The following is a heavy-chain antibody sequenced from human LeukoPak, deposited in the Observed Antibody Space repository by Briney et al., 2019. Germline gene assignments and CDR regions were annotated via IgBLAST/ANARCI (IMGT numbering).Heavy chain of an antibody. D-gene: IGHD6-13*01. CDR2: ISGSGGST. CDR3: AKMVAAGNMYPLRPQH. CDR1: GFAFRSFA. Sequence: PGGSLRLSCAASGFAFRSFAMSWVRQAPGKGLEWVSGISGSGGSTSYADSVKGRFTISRDNSKNTLSLQMNSLRVEDTALYYCAKMVAAGNMYPLRPQHWGQGTLVTVSS. J-gene: IGHJ1*01. V-gene: IGHV3-23*01.